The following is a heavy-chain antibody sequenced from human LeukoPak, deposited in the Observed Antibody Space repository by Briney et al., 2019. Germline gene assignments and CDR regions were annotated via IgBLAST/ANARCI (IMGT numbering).Heavy chain of an antibody. Sequence: GGSLRLSCAASGFTFSSYSMNWVRQAPGKGLEWVSSISSSSSYIYYADSVKGRFTISRDNAKNSPYLQMNSLRAEDTAVYYCARTYYYGSGGKGYFDYWGQGTLVTVSS. V-gene: IGHV3-21*01. D-gene: IGHD3-10*01. J-gene: IGHJ4*02. CDR1: GFTFSSYS. CDR3: ARTYYYGSGGKGYFDY. CDR2: ISSSSSYI.